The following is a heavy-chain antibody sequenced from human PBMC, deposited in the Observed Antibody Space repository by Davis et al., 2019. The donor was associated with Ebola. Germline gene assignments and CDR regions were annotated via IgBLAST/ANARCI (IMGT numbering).Heavy chain of an antibody. D-gene: IGHD2-2*01. V-gene: IGHV4-31*03. CDR1: GGSISSGGYY. CDR3: AGLYCSSTSCSYGMDV. Sequence: MPSETLSLTCTVSGGSISSGGYYWSWIRQHPGKGLEWIGYIYYSGSTYYNPSLKSRVTISVDTSKNQFSLKLSSVTAADTAVYYCAGLYCSSTSCSYGMDVWGQGTTVTVSS. CDR2: IYYSGST. J-gene: IGHJ6*02.